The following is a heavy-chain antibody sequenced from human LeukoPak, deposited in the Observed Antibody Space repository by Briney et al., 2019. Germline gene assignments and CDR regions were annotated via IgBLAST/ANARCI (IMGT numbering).Heavy chain of an antibody. Sequence: KTGGSLRLSCAASGFTFSSYAMHWVRQAPGKGLEWVGRIKSKTDGGTTDYAAPVKGRFTISRDDSKNTLYLEMNSLKTEDTAVYYCTREEGLSDYWGQGTLVTVSS. CDR3: TREEGLSDY. J-gene: IGHJ4*02. D-gene: IGHD2-15*01. V-gene: IGHV3-15*01. CDR1: GFTFSSYA. CDR2: IKSKTDGGTT.